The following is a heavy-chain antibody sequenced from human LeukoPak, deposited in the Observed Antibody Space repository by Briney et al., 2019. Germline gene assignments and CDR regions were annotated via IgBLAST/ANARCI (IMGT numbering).Heavy chain of an antibody. D-gene: IGHD2-2*01. CDR1: GGSISSSSYY. J-gene: IGHJ6*03. CDR2: IYYSGST. CDR3: ARQCSSSWDPNHYYYYMDV. Sequence: SETLSLTCTVSGGSISSSSYYWVWIRQPPGKGLEWIVTIYYSGSTYYNPSLKSRVTISVDTSKNQFSLKLSSVTAADTAVYYCARQCSSSWDPNHYYYYMDVWGKGTTVTVSS. V-gene: IGHV4-39*01.